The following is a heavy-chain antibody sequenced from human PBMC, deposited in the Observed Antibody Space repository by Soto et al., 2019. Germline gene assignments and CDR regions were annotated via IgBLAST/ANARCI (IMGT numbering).Heavy chain of an antibody. CDR2: INPSGGST. J-gene: IGHJ4*02. CDR3: ARRIATYHYFDY. CDR1: GYTFTSYY. D-gene: IGHD6-13*01. V-gene: IGHV1-46*01. Sequence: ASVKVSFKASGYTFTSYYMHWVRQAPGQGLEWMGIINPSGGSTSYAQKFQGRVTMTKDTSTSTVYMELSSLRSEDTAVYYCARRIATYHYFDYWGQGTLVTVS.